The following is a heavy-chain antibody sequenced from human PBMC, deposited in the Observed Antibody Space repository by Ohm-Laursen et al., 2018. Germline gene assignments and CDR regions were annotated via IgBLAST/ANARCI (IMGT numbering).Heavy chain of an antibody. CDR2: IYYSGSS. D-gene: IGHD6-19*01. Sequence: GTLSLTCTVSGGSISSSSSYWGWIRQPPGKGLEWIGSIYYSGSSYYNPSLKSRVTISVDTSKNQFSLKLSSVTAADTAVYYCARVRGSGWYFGAFDIWGQGTMVTVSS. CDR1: GGSISSSSSY. CDR3: ARVRGSGWYFGAFDI. J-gene: IGHJ3*02. V-gene: IGHV4-39*07.